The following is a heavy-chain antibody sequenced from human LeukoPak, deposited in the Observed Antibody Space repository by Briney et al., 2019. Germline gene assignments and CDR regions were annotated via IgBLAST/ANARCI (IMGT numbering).Heavy chain of an antibody. CDR1: GGSISTSSYY. J-gene: IGHJ5*02. D-gene: IGHD3-22*01. Sequence: SETLSLTCTVSGGSISTSSYYWGWIRQPPGKGLECIGNIYYSGSTYYNPSLKSRVTMSVDTSKNQFPLKLSSVTAADTAVYYCARPGAYYYDSSGPLDPWGQGTLVTVSS. CDR2: IYYSGST. CDR3: ARPGAYYYDSSGPLDP. V-gene: IGHV4-39*06.